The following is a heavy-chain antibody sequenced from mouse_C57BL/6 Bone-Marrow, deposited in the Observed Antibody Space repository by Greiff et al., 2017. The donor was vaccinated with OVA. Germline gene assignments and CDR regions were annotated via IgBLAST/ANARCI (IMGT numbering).Heavy chain of an antibody. V-gene: IGHV1-81*01. CDR2: IYPRSGNT. CDR1: GYTFTSYG. Sequence: VKLMESGAELARPGASVKLSCKASGYTFTSYGISWVKQRTGQGLEWIGEIYPRSGNTYYNEKFKGQATLTADKDSSTAYMELRSLTSEDSAVYFCARTLYYFDYWGQGTTLTVSS. J-gene: IGHJ2*01. CDR3: ARTLYYFDY.